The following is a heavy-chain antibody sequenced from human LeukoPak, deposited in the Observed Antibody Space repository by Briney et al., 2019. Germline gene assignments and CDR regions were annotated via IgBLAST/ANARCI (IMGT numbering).Heavy chain of an antibody. CDR3: ASIETPYGRVDY. CDR1: GGTFSSYA. CDR2: IIPIFGTA. V-gene: IGHV1-69*06. D-gene: IGHD3-10*01. J-gene: IGHJ4*02. Sequence: ASVKVSCKASGGTFSSYAISWVRQAPGQGLECMGGIIPIFGTANYAQKLQGRVTITADKSTSTAYMELSSLRSEDTAVYYCASIETPYGRVDYWGQGTLVTVSS.